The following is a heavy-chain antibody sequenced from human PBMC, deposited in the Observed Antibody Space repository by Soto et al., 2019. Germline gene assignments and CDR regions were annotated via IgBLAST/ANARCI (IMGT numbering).Heavy chain of an antibody. V-gene: IGHV3-33*01. D-gene: IGHD1-1*01. J-gene: IGHJ4*02. CDR3: ARGNWKYGYFDY. CDR1: GFTFSSSG. CDR2: IWHDGSYK. Sequence: QVQLVESGGGVVQPGWSLRLSCAAFGFTFSSSGIHLVRQAPGKGREWVAVIWHDGSYKYKADSVKGRFTISRDNSKNTLYLQMNSLRAEDTAVYYCARGNWKYGYFDYWGQGTLVTVSS.